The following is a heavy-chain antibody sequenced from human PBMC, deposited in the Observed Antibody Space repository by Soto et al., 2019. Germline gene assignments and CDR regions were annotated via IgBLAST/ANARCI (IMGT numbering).Heavy chain of an antibody. J-gene: IGHJ4*02. CDR3: VRAADS. V-gene: IGHV4-39*01. CDR2: VYDTGST. CDR1: GGPISSPSSY. Sequence: SETLSLTCIASGGPISSPSSYCGWIRQPPGKGLEWIGSVYDTGSTYYNPSLKSRVTISVDTSKNQFSLRLASVTAADTAVYYCVRAADSWGQGTLVTVSS.